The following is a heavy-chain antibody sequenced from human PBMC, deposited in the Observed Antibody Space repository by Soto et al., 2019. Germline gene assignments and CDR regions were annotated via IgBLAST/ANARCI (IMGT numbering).Heavy chain of an antibody. D-gene: IGHD2-2*01. CDR2: IYYSGST. J-gene: IGHJ4*02. V-gene: IGHV4-59*08. CDR1: GGSISSYY. Sequence: PSETLSLTCTVSGGSISSYYWSWIRQPPGKGLEWIGYIYYSGSTNYNPSLKSRVTISVDTSKNQFSLKLSSVTAADTAVYYCARQSGYCSSTSCYVSFDYWGQGTLVTVSS. CDR3: ARQSGYCSSTSCYVSFDY.